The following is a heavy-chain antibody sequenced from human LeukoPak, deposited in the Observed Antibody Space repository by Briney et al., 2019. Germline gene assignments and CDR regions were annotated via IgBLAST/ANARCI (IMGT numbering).Heavy chain of an antibody. CDR1: GYTFTGYY. CDR2: INPNSGGT. CDR3: ARVFGRNAYSSSSFDY. D-gene: IGHD6-6*01. V-gene: IGHV1-2*02. J-gene: IGHJ4*02. Sequence: GASVTVSCKASGYTFTGYYMHWVRQAPGQGLEWMGWINPNSGGTNYAQKFQGRVTMTRDTSISTAYMELSRLRSDDTAVYYCARVFGRNAYSSSSFDYWGQGTLVTASS.